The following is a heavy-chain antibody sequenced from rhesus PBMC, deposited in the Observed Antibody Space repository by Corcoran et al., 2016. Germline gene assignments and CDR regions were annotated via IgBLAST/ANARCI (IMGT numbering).Heavy chain of an antibody. CDR3: AREGTGTAGTFDY. Sequence: QVQLQESGPGLVKPSETLSLTCAVSGYSISSGYGWSWIRQPPGKGQGWIGYIGGSSGNTNYNPSPKSRVTISKDTSKNQFSLKLSSVTAADTAVYYCAREGTGTAGTFDYWGQGVLVTVPP. CDR2: IGGSSGNT. V-gene: IGHV4-127*01. CDR1: GYSISSGYG. D-gene: IGHD5-24*01. J-gene: IGHJ4*01.